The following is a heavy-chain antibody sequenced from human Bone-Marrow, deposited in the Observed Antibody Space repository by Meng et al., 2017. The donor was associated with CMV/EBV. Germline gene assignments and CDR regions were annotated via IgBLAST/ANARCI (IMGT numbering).Heavy chain of an antibody. CDR3: AMGGGVPGTGWFDA. J-gene: IGHJ5*02. CDR2: VYSSGTP. Sequence: SETLSLTCSVFGGSISRYYWSWIRQIPGKGLEWIGYVYSSGTPKYNRTFRSRVTISVDTSKNQFSLILSSVNAADTAVYFCAMGGGVPGTGWFDAWGQGTLVTASS. V-gene: IGHV4-59*01. D-gene: IGHD6-19*01. CDR1: GGSISRYY.